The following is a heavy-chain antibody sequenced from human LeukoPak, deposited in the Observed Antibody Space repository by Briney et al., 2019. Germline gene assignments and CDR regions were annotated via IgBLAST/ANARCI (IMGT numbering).Heavy chain of an antibody. D-gene: IGHD6-19*01. J-gene: IGHJ4*02. CDR2: INHSGST. Sequence: SETLSLTCAVYGASFSGYYWSWIRQPPGKGLEWIGEINHSGSTNYNPSLKSRVTISVDTSKNQFSLKLSSVTAADTAVYYCARAMTVRSIAVAYFDYWGQGTLVTVSS. V-gene: IGHV4-34*01. CDR3: ARAMTVRSIAVAYFDY. CDR1: GASFSGYY.